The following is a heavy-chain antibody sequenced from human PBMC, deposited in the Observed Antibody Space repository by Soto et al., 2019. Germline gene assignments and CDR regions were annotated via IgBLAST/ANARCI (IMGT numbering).Heavy chain of an antibody. D-gene: IGHD6-13*01. CDR3: ARDARSSSWYLDY. Sequence: EVQLVESGGGLVQPGGSLRLSCAASGFTFSSYSMNWVRQAPGKGLEWVSYISSSSSTIYYADSVKGRFTISRDNAKNSLYLQMNSLSAEDTAVYYCARDARSSSWYLDYWGQGTLVTVSS. CDR1: GFTFSSYS. V-gene: IGHV3-48*01. J-gene: IGHJ4*02. CDR2: ISSSSSTI.